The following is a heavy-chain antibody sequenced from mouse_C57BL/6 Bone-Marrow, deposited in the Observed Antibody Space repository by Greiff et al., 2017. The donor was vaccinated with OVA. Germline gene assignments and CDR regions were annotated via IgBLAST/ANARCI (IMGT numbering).Heavy chain of an antibody. Sequence: VQLQQPGTELVKPGASVKLSCKASGYTFTSYWMHWVKQRPGQGLEWIGNINPSNGGTNYNEKFKSKATLTVDKSSSTAYMQLSSLPSEDSAVNYGATLRGTCAMDYWGQGTTVTVSS. J-gene: IGHJ4*01. CDR1: GYTFTSYW. CDR3: ATLRGTCAMDY. V-gene: IGHV1-53*01. CDR2: INPSNGGT.